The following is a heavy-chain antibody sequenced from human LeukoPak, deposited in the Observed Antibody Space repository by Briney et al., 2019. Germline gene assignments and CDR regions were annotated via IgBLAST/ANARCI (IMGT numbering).Heavy chain of an antibody. Sequence: ASVKVSCKASGYTFTGYYMHWVRQAPGRGLEWMGWINPNSGGTNYAQKFQGRVTMTRDTSISTAYMELSRLRSDDTAVYYCARPNYASHWGFDYWGQGTLVTVSS. CDR3: ARPNYASHWGFDY. V-gene: IGHV1-2*02. CDR1: GYTFTGYY. D-gene: IGHD7-27*01. J-gene: IGHJ4*02. CDR2: INPNSGGT.